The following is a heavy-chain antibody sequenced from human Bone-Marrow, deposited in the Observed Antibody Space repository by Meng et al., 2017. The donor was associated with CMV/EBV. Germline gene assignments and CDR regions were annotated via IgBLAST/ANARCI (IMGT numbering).Heavy chain of an antibody. J-gene: IGHJ6*02. CDR2: IYSGGST. CDR3: ARDATEYGMDV. V-gene: IGHV3-53*01. CDR1: GFTVSSSE. Sequence: GESLKISCAASGFTVSSSEMRWVRQALGKGLEWVSVIYSGGSTYYADSVKGRFTISRDNSKNTLYLQMNSLRAEDTAVYYCARDATEYGMDVWGQGTTVTVSS. D-gene: IGHD1-14*01.